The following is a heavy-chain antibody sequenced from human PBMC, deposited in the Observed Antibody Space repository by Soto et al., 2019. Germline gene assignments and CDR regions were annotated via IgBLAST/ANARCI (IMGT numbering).Heavy chain of an antibody. D-gene: IGHD5-18*01. CDR3: ARQIWRQQPLDH. J-gene: IGHJ4*02. V-gene: IGHV4-59*08. CDR1: DGSMIPYY. CDR2: IFYNGTT. Sequence: QMQLQESGPGLVKPPETLSLTCTVSDGSMIPYYWSWIRQTPGQGLEWIGYIFYNGTTTYNPSLKSRVTISVDTSKNQFSLKLSSVTAADTAVYYCARQIWRQQPLDHWGRGTLITVSS.